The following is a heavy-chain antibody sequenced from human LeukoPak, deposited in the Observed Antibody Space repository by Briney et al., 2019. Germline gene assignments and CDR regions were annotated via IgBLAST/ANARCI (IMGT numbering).Heavy chain of an antibody. D-gene: IGHD6-19*01. V-gene: IGHV3-53*01. CDR1: GFTVSSNY. CDR3: ARDLSGWYSGLGY. Sequence: GGSLRLSCAASGFTVSSNYMSWVRQAPGKGLEWVSVIYSGGSTYYADSVKGRLTISRDNSKNTLYLQMNSLRAEDTAVYYCARDLSGWYSGLGYWGQGTLVTVSS. J-gene: IGHJ4*02. CDR2: IYSGGST.